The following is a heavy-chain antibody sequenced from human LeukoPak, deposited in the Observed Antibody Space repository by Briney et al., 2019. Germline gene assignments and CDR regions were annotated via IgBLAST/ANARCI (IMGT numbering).Heavy chain of an antibody. CDR2: ISGSGGST. CDR3: AKDFGMASPFDY. Sequence: GGSLRLSCAASGFTFSSYGMSWVRQAPGKGLEWVSAISGSGGSTYYADSVKGRITISRDNSKNTLYLQMNSLKAEDTDVYYCAKDFGMASPFDYWGQGTLVTVSS. D-gene: IGHD3-3*01. CDR1: GFTFSSYG. V-gene: IGHV3-23*01. J-gene: IGHJ4*02.